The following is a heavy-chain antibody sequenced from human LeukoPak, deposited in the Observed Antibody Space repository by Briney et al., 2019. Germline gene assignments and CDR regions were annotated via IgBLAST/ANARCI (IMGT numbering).Heavy chain of an antibody. CDR3: AREGSGYDSDFDY. CDR2: MNPNSGNT. D-gene: IGHD5-12*01. V-gene: IGHV1-8*03. Sequence: GASVKVSCKASGYTFTSYDINWVRQATGQGLEWMGWMNPNSGNTGYAQKFQGKVTITRNTSISTAYMELSSLRSEDTAVYYCAREGSGYDSDFDYWGQGTLVTVSS. J-gene: IGHJ4*02. CDR1: GYTFTSYD.